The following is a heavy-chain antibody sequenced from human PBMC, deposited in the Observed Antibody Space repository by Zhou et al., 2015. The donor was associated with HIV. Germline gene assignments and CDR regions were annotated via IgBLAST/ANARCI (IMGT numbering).Heavy chain of an antibody. Sequence: QVQLVQSGAEVKKPGSSVKVSCKASGGTFSSYAISWVRQAPGQGLEWMGGIIPIFGTANYAQKFQGRVTITADESTSTAYMELSSLRSEDTAVYYCARASQKYDFWSGYYQYYYYYYMDVWGEREPTVTVSS. V-gene: IGHV1-69*01. J-gene: IGHJ6*03. CDR3: ARASQKYDFWSGYYQYYYYYYMDV. CDR1: GGTFSSYA. D-gene: IGHD3-3*01. CDR2: IIPIFGTA.